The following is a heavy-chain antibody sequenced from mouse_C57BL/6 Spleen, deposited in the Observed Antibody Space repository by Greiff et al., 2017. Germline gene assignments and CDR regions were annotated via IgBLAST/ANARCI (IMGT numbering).Heavy chain of an antibody. Sequence: EVKVVESGGGLVQPGGSMKLSCAASGFTFSDAWMDWVRQSPEKGLEWVAEIRNKANNHATYYAESVKGRFTISRDDSKSSVYLQMNSLRAEDTGIYYCTRRGLRQGYAMDYWGQGTSVTVSA. CDR2: IRNKANNHAT. J-gene: IGHJ4*01. CDR3: TRRGLRQGYAMDY. D-gene: IGHD2-4*01. CDR1: GFTFSDAW. V-gene: IGHV6-6*01.